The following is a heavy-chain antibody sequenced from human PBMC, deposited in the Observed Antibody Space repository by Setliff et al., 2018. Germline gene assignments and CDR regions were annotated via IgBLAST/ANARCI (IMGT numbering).Heavy chain of an antibody. CDR3: GRAKTRILGV. Sequence: PSETLSLTCAVYGGSFSGYYWSWIRQPPGKGLEWIGEINHSGSTNYNPSLKSRVTISVDTPKNQFSLKLSAVTAADTAVYYWGRAKTRILGVWGKGTTVTVSS. V-gene: IGHV4-34*01. CDR2: INHSGST. CDR1: GGSFSGYY. J-gene: IGHJ6*04. D-gene: IGHD2-15*01.